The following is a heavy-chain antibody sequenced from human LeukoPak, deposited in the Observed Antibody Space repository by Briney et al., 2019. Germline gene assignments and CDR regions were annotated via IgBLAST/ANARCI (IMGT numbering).Heavy chain of an antibody. CDR2: ISYSGST. Sequence: SETLSLTCTVSGGSISSDYWSWIREPPGKGLEWIGWISYSGSTNYNPSLKTRVTISVDTSKNQFSLKLSSVTAADTAVYYCARQASCSSTNCYPFDYWGQGTLVTVSS. CDR1: GGSISSDY. V-gene: IGHV4-59*08. D-gene: IGHD2-2*01. CDR3: ARQASCSSTNCYPFDY. J-gene: IGHJ4*02.